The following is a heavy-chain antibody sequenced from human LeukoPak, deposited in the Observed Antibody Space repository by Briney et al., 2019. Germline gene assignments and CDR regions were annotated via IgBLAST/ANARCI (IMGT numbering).Heavy chain of an antibody. CDR2: MNPNSGNT. Sequence: GASVKVSCKASGYTFTSYDINWVRQATGQGLEWMGWMNPNSGNTGYAQKFQGRVTMTRNTSISTAYMELSSLRSEDTAVYYCARSSDGSGKFYYWGQGTLVTVSS. D-gene: IGHD3-10*01. CDR3: ARSSDGSGKFYY. J-gene: IGHJ4*02. CDR1: GYTFTSYD. V-gene: IGHV1-8*01.